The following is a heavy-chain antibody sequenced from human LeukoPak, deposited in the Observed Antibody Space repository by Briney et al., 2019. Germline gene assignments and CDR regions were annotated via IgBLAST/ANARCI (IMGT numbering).Heavy chain of an antibody. CDR3: ARVGFPAAGTPYFDY. Sequence: PGGSLRLSCAASGFTFSDYYMSWIRQAPGKGLEWVSCISSSGSTIYYADSVKGRFTLSRDNAKNSLYLQMNSLRAEDTAVYYCARVGFPAAGTPYFDYWGQGTLVTVSS. CDR2: ISSSGSTI. D-gene: IGHD6-13*01. CDR1: GFTFSDYY. J-gene: IGHJ4*02. V-gene: IGHV3-11*04.